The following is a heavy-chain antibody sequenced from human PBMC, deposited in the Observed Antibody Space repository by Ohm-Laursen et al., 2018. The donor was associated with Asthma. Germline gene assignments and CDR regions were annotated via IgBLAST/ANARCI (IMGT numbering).Heavy chain of an antibody. CDR1: GFTFSSYS. CDR3: ARADSSNWDFDY. V-gene: IGHV3-48*02. CDR2: ISSSSTI. D-gene: IGHD6-13*01. Sequence: SLRLSCAASGFTFSSYSMNWVRQAPGKGLEWVSYISSSSTIYYADSVKGRFTISRDNAKNSLYLRMNNLRDEDTAVYYCARADSSNWDFDYWGPGTQVTVSS. J-gene: IGHJ4*02.